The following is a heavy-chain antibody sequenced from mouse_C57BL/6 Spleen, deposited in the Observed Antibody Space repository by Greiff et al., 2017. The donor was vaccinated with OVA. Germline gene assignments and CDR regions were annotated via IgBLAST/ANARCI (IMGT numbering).Heavy chain of an antibody. CDR1: GYTFTSYW. CDR3: ARHYDGYFDV. Sequence: VQLQQSGAELVKPGASVKMSCKASGYTFTSYWITWVKQRPGQGLEWIGDIYPGSGSTNYNEKFKSKATLTVDTSSSTAYMQLSSLTSEDSAVYYCARHYDGYFDVWGTGTTVTVSS. CDR2: IYPGSGST. J-gene: IGHJ1*03. V-gene: IGHV1-55*01. D-gene: IGHD2-4*01.